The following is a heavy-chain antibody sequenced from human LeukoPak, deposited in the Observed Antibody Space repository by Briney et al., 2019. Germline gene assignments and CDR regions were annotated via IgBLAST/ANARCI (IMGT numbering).Heavy chain of an antibody. D-gene: IGHD3-3*01. J-gene: IGHJ4*02. V-gene: IGHV3-23*01. Sequence: GGSLRLSCAASAFTFSSYAMSWVRQAPEKGLEWVSAISGSGDRTDYADSVKGRFTISRDNSKKTLFLQMSSLRVEDTAVYYCARGGYYNLWAFDNWGQGTLVTVSS. CDR2: ISGSGDRT. CDR1: AFTFSSYA. CDR3: ARGGYYNLWAFDN.